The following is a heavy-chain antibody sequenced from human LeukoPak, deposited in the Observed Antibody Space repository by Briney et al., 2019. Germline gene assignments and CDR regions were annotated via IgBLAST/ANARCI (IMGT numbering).Heavy chain of an antibody. J-gene: IGHJ3*02. CDR1: GFTVSSNY. CDR3: AREHSGSYLVWYAFDI. D-gene: IGHD1-26*01. Sequence: PGGSLRLSRAASGFTVSSNYMSWVRQAPGKGLEWVSVIYSGGSTYYADSVKGRFTISRDNSKNTLYLQMNSLRAEDTAVYYCAREHSGSYLVWYAFDIWGQGTMVTVSS. V-gene: IGHV3-53*01. CDR2: IYSGGST.